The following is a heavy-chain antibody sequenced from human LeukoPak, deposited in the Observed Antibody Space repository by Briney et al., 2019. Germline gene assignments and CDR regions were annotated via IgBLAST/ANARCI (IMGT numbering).Heavy chain of an antibody. D-gene: IGHD6-13*01. Sequence: SETLSLTCAVYGGSFSGYYWSWIRQPPGKGLEWIGEINHSGSTNYNLSLKSRVTISVDTSKNQFSLKLSSVTAADTAVYYCARGTGYSRTPFDYWGQGTLVTVSS. J-gene: IGHJ4*02. CDR1: GGSFSGYY. CDR3: ARGTGYSRTPFDY. CDR2: INHSGST. V-gene: IGHV4-34*01.